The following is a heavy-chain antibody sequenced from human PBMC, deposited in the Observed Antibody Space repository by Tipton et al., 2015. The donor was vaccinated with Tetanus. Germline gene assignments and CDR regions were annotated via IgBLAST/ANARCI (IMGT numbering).Heavy chain of an antibody. D-gene: IGHD1-26*01. V-gene: IGHV4-31*03. CDR3: GRGFLFGGSYRYFDY. J-gene: IGHJ4*02. CDR2: IYYSGST. Sequence: TLSLTCTVSGGSISSGGSFWSWIRQHPGKDLEWIGYIYYSGSTYYNPSLRSRVTISVDTSKNQFSLKLSSVTAADTAVYYCGRGFLFGGSYRYFDYWGQGTLVTVSS. CDR1: GGSISSGGSF.